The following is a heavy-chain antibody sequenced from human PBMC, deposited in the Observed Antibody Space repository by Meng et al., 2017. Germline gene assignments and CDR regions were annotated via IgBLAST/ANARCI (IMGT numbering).Heavy chain of an antibody. CDR2: ISSNGGST. J-gene: IGHJ3*02. CDR1: GFTFSSYA. D-gene: IGHD2-15*01. CDR3: ARVCRSGGSCYDAFDI. V-gene: IGHV3-64*01. Sequence: GGPLRPSCAASGFTFSSYAMHWVRQAPGKGLEYVSAISSNGGSTYYANSVKGRFTISRDNSKNTLYLQMGSLRAEDMAVYYCARVCRSGGSCYDAFDIWGQGTMVTVSS.